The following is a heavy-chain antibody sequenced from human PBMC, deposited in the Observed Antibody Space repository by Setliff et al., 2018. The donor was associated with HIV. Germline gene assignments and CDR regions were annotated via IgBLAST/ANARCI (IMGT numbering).Heavy chain of an antibody. CDR2: IYYTGNT. CDR1: RASIGSNSYF. Sequence: SETLSLTCAVSRASIGSNSYFWGWIRQPPGKGLEWIGNIYYTGNTYYNPSLQSRVTISLDTSKNQFPLKLRSVTAADTAVYYCARDDTVVRGHIDYWGQGTLVTVSS. CDR3: ARDDTVVRGHIDY. J-gene: IGHJ4*02. V-gene: IGHV4-39*06. D-gene: IGHD3-10*01.